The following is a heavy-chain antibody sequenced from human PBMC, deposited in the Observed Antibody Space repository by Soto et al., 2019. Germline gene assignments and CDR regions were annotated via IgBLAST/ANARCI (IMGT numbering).Heavy chain of an antibody. D-gene: IGHD1-26*01. Sequence: SLSLSCAPSGFTFSSYGMHCVRQAPDKGLEWVAVIWYDGSNKYYADSVNGRFTISRDNSKNTVYRQMNSLRAEDTVVYYCAREHSGSYRYYFDYLGQGTLVTVSS. J-gene: IGHJ4*02. CDR3: AREHSGSYRYYFDY. CDR2: IWYDGSNK. V-gene: IGHV3-33*01. CDR1: GFTFSSYG.